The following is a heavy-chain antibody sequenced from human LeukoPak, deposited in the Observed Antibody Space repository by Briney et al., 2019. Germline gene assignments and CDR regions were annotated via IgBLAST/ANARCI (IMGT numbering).Heavy chain of an antibody. CDR1: GYTFTSYY. Sequence: ASVKVSCKASGYTFTSYYMHWVRQAPGQGLEWMGWMNPNSGNTGYAQKFQGRVTMTRNTSISTAYMELSSLRSEDTAVYYCARAGLRAAAGTAPNYWGQGTLVTVSS. J-gene: IGHJ4*02. CDR3: ARAGLRAAAGTAPNY. CDR2: MNPNSGNT. V-gene: IGHV1-8*02. D-gene: IGHD6-13*01.